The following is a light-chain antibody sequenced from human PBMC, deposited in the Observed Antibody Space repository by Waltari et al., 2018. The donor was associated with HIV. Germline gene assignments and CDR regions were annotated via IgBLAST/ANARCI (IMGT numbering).Light chain of an antibody. CDR2: AAS. CDR3: QQAYKGLT. V-gene: IGKV1-39*01. CDR1: ETISTY. Sequence: DIQKTQSPSSLSASLGDRVIITCRASETISTYLNWYQQRPGRAPNLLIYAASTLQSGVPSRFSGSGSGTDFTLTINSLQPEDFAIYFCQQAYKGLTFGPGTKVDV. J-gene: IGKJ3*01.